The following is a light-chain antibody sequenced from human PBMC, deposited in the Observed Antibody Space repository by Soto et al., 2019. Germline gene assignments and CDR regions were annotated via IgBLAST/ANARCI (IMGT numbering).Light chain of an antibody. J-gene: IGKJ1*01. Sequence: DIQMTQSPSTLSASVGDRVTIPCRASQSISYWLAWYQQKPGKAPKVLISDATTLESGVPSRFSGSGSGTEFTLTISSLQPDDFATYYCQQYNSYSTFGQGTKVDIK. CDR2: DAT. CDR3: QQYNSYST. V-gene: IGKV1-5*01. CDR1: QSISYW.